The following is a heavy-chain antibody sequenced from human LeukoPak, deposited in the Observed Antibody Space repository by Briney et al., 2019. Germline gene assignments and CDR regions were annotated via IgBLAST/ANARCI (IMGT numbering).Heavy chain of an antibody. D-gene: IGHD3-22*01. CDR1: GYTFTTYY. CDR3: AREEIAYYYYGMDV. J-gene: IGHJ6*02. Sequence: ASAKVSCKASGYTFTTYYMHWVRQAPGQGLEWMGIINPSGGSTSYAQKFQGRVTMTRDTPTSTVYMELNSLRSEDTAVYYCAREEIAYYYYGMDVWGQGTTVTVSS. V-gene: IGHV1-46*01. CDR2: INPSGGST.